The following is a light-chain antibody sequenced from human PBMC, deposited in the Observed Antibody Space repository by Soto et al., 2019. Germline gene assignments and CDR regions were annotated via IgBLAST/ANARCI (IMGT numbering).Light chain of an antibody. Sequence: EIVLTQSPGTLSLSPGERATLSCRASQSVDSTYLAWYQQKPDQSPRLLIYATSTRAADIPDRFSGSGSGTDFTLTISRLEPDDVAVYYCQQYDTSPPMYTFGQGTKVDIK. J-gene: IGKJ2*01. CDR2: ATS. V-gene: IGKV3-20*01. CDR1: QSVDSTY. CDR3: QQYDTSPPMYT.